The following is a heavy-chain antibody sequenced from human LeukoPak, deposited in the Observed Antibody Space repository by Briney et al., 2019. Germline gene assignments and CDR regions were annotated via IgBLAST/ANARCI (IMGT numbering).Heavy chain of an antibody. CDR1: GYTFTSYG. J-gene: IGHJ6*03. CDR3: ARGRGVPAATGVKYYYYFYMLF. CDR2: ISAYNGNT. D-gene: IGHD2-2*01. V-gene: IGHV1-18*01. Sequence: ASVKVSCKASGYTFTSYGISWVRQAPGEGREGMGWISAYNGNTNYAQKLQGRVTMTTDTSTSTAYMELRSLRSDDTAVYYCARGRGVPAATGVKYYYYFYMLFWGKGTTVTVSS.